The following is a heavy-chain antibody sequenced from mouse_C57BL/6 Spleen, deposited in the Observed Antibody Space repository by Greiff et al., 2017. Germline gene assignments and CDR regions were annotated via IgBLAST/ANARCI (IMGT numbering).Heavy chain of an antibody. Sequence: VQLQQSGPELVKPGASVKLSCKASGYTFTSYDINWVKQRHGQGLEWIGWIYPRDGSTKYNEKFKGKATLTVDTSSSTAYMGHHSLTSDDSAVYVCSRFNYSSSSSAWFAYWGQGTLVTVSA. CDR1: GYTFTSYD. D-gene: IGHD1-1*01. V-gene: IGHV1-85*01. CDR3: SRFNYSSSSSAWFAY. J-gene: IGHJ3*01. CDR2: IYPRDGST.